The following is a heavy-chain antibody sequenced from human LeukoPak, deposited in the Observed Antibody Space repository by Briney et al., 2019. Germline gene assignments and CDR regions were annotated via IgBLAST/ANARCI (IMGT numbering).Heavy chain of an antibody. V-gene: IGHV4-38-2*02. Sequence: PSETLSLTCTVSGGSISSYYWGWIRQPPGKGLEWIGSIYHSGSTYYNPSLKSRVTISVDTSKNQFSLKLSSVTAADTAVYYCARDNPELGYCSSTSCHWSAFDIWGQGTMVTVSS. D-gene: IGHD2-2*01. CDR2: IYHSGST. CDR1: GGSISSYY. J-gene: IGHJ3*02. CDR3: ARDNPELGYCSSTSCHWSAFDI.